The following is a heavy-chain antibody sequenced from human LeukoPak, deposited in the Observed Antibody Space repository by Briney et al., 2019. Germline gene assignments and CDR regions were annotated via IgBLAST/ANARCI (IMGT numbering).Heavy chain of an antibody. CDR2: ISSSSSYI. J-gene: IGHJ4*02. CDR1: GFTFSSYS. D-gene: IGHD6-13*01. V-gene: IGHV3-21*01. CDR3: ARDHGAATGNFDY. Sequence: PGGSLRLSCAASGFTFSSYSMNWVRQAPGKGLEWVSSISSSSSYIYYADSVKGRFTISRDNAKNSLYLQMNSLRAEDTAVYYCARDHGAATGNFDYWGQGTLVTVSS.